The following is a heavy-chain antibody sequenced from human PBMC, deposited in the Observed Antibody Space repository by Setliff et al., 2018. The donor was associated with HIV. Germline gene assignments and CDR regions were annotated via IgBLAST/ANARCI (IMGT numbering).Heavy chain of an antibody. CDR2: INHSGST. J-gene: IGHJ6*03. CDR3: ARGGAHRRDYYYYYMDV. D-gene: IGHD1-26*01. Sequence: SETLSLTCAVYGGSFSDYFWTWIRQPPGKGLEWIGDINHSGSTNYNPSLKSRVTISVDTSKNQFSLKLSSVTAADTAVYYCARGGAHRRDYYYYYMDVWGKGPRSPSP. V-gene: IGHV4-34*01. CDR1: GGSFSDYF.